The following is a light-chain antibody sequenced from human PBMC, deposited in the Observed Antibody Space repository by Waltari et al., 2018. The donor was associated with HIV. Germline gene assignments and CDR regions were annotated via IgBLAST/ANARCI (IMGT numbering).Light chain of an antibody. J-gene: IGLJ3*02. CDR2: GGS. Sequence: QSALTQPASVSGSPGQSITISCTGKTSVFGTYDRVSWSHQHPDTAPSIIVYGGSHRPSGVSDRFVGSRSGNTASLTISGLQADDEAEYYCSSFTLSNTVVFGGGTKVTVL. V-gene: IGLV2-14*02. CDR1: TSVFGTYDR. CDR3: SSFTLSNTVV.